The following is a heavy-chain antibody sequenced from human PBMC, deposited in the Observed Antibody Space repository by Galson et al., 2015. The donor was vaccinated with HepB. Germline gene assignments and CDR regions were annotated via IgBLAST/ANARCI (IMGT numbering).Heavy chain of an antibody. D-gene: IGHD1-26*01. Sequence: SVKVSCKASGYTFTSYAMHWVRQAPGQRLEWMGWISAYNGNAKYAQNLQGRVTMTPDTSTSTAYMELRSLRSDDTAVYYCARDLGGSPGVFFDYWGQGTLVTVSS. V-gene: IGHV1-18*01. CDR3: ARDLGGSPGVFFDY. J-gene: IGHJ4*02. CDR2: ISAYNGNA. CDR1: GYTFTSYA.